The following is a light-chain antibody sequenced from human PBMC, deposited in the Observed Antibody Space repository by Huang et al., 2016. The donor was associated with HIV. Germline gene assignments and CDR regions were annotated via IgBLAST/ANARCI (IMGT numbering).Light chain of an antibody. CDR3: QQFNHYPLT. J-gene: IGKJ4*01. Sequence: QLTQSPSSLSASVGDRVTITCRASQGISNTLAWYQQKPGKSPKLRIYDASSWQTGAPSRVSGSGSGTDCTLTISSLQPEDCATYYCQQFNHYPLTFGGGTKVEIE. CDR2: DAS. CDR1: QGISNT. V-gene: IGKV1D-13*01.